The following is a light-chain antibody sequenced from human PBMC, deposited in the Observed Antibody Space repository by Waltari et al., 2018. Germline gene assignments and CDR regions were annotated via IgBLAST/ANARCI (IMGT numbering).Light chain of an antibody. J-gene: IGKJ1*01. CDR1: QSIDRW. V-gene: IGKV1-5*03. Sequence: DIQMTQSPSTLSASVGDSVTITCRASQSIDRWLAWHQQKPGKAPKALIYKTSSLESGVPSRFSGSGSGTEFTLTISSLQPDDFATYYCQQSYSTPRGFGQGTKVEIK. CDR2: KTS. CDR3: QQSYSTPRG.